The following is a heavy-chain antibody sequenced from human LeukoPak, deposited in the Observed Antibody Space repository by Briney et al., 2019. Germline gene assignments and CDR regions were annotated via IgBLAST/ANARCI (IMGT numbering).Heavy chain of an antibody. CDR3: AGAVAYCGGDCYYSAFDI. CDR2: IYYSGST. V-gene: IGHV4-59*01. Sequence: SETLSLTCTVSGGSISSYYWSWIRQPPGKGLEWLGYIYYSGSTNYNPSLKSRVTISVDTSKNQFSLKLSSVTAADTAVYYCAGAVAYCGGDCYYSAFDIWGQGTMVTVSS. D-gene: IGHD2-21*02. CDR1: GGSISSYY. J-gene: IGHJ3*02.